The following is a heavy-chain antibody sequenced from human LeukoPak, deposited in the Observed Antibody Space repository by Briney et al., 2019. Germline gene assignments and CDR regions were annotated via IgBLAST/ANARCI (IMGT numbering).Heavy chain of an antibody. D-gene: IGHD3-22*01. Sequence: ASVKVSCKVSGYTLTELSMHWVRQAPGKGLEWMGGFDPEDGETIYAQKFQGRVTMTEDTSTDTAYMELSSLRSEDTAVYYCARSDYYDSTSDAFDIWGQGTMVTVSS. J-gene: IGHJ3*02. CDR3: ARSDYYDSTSDAFDI. CDR1: GYTLTELS. CDR2: FDPEDGET. V-gene: IGHV1-24*01.